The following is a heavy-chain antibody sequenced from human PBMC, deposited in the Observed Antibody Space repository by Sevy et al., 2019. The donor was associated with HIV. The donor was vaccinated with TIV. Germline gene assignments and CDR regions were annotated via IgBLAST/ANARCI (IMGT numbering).Heavy chain of an antibody. D-gene: IGHD6-19*01. CDR2: IYRGGGT. V-gene: IGHV3-53*01. CDR1: GFTVSNNY. J-gene: IGHJ3*02. Sequence: GGFLRLSCAASGFTVSNNYMSWVRQAPGKGLEWVSVIYRGGGTYYADSVKGRFTISRDNSKNTLYLQMNSLRVEDTAVYSCARDGTKQWLAGGGTFDIWGQGTMVTVSS. CDR3: ARDGTKQWLAGGGTFDI.